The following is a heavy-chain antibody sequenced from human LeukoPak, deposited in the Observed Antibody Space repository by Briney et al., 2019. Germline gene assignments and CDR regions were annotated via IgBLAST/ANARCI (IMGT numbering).Heavy chain of an antibody. V-gene: IGHV4-39*01. J-gene: IGHJ4*02. CDR2: IYYSGST. Sequence: PSETLSLTCTVSGGSISSSSYYWGWIRQPPGKGLEWIGSIYYSGSTYYNPSLKSRVTISVDTSKNQFSLKLSSVTAADTAVYHCARQGGSYGGDYFDYWGQGTLVTVSS. CDR3: ARQGGSYGGDYFDY. D-gene: IGHD1-26*01. CDR1: GGSISSSSYY.